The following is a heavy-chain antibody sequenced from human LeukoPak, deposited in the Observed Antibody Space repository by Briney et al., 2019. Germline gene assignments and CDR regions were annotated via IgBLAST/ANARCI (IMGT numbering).Heavy chain of an antibody. V-gene: IGHV4-4*02. Sequence: PSETLSLTCAVSGGSISSSNWWSWVRQPPGKGLEWIGEIYHSGSTNYNPSLKSRVTISVDKSKNQFSLKLSSVTAADTAVYYCASTGRRWLQQDTPWFRRGRGAFDIWGQGTMVTVSS. D-gene: IGHD5-24*01. CDR1: GGSISSSNW. CDR3: ASTGRRWLQQDTPWFRRGRGAFDI. CDR2: IYHSGST. J-gene: IGHJ3*02.